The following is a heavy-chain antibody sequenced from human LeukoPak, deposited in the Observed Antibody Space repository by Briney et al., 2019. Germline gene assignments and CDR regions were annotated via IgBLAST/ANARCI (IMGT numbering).Heavy chain of an antibody. CDR1: GGSISYYY. CDR2: IYTSGRT. V-gene: IGHV4-4*07. J-gene: IGHJ4*02. CDR3: ARLSTVTTSFDY. D-gene: IGHD4-11*01. Sequence: SETLSLTCTVSGGSISYYYWNWIRQPAGKGLGWIGRIYTSGRTYYNLSLKSRVSMSVDTSKNQFSLKLSSVTAADTAVYYCARLSTVTTSFDYWGQGTLVTVSS.